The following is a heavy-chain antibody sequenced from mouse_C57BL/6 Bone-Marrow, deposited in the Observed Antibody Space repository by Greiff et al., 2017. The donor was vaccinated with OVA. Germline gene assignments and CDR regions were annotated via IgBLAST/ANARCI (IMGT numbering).Heavy chain of an antibody. J-gene: IGHJ3*01. CDR3: ASGGN. CDR2: IWGVGST. V-gene: IGHV2-6*01. Sequence: QVQLKESGPGLVAPSQSLSITCTVSGFSLTSYGVDWVRQSPGKGLEWLGVIWGVGSTNYNSALKSRLSISKDNSKSQVFLKMNSLQTDATAMYYCASGGNWGQGTLVTVSA. CDR1: GFSLTSYG.